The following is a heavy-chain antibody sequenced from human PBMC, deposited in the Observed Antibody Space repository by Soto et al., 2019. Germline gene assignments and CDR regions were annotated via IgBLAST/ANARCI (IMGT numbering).Heavy chain of an antibody. CDR2: IKQDGSEK. CDR3: ARDSAGYSSGRPDY. CDR1: GFTFSSYW. J-gene: IGHJ4*02. V-gene: IGHV3-7*05. Sequence: GGSLRLSCAASGFTFSSYWMSWVRQAPGKGLEWVANIKQDGSEKYYVDSVKGRFTISRDNAKNSLYLQMNSLRAEDTAVYYCARDSAGYSSGRPDYWGQGTLVTVSS. D-gene: IGHD6-19*01.